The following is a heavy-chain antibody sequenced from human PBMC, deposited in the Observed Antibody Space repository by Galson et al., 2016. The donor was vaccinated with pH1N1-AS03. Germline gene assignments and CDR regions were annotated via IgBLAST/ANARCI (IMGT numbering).Heavy chain of an antibody. CDR1: GLSLSDNW. V-gene: IGHV3-74*01. CDR3: ATVFDF. Sequence: SLRLSCAVSGLSLSDNWWHWVRQVPGEGLIWVARINSAGSATSYADSVRGRFTISRDNAKDTVYLYMNSLRVDDTGVYYCATVFDFWGQGTPVTVSS. CDR2: INSAGSAT. D-gene: IGHD4-17*01. J-gene: IGHJ4*02.